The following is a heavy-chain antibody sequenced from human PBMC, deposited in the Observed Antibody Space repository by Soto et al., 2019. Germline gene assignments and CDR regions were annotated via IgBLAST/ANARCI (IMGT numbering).Heavy chain of an antibody. CDR1: GFTFDDYA. V-gene: IGHV3-9*01. J-gene: IGHJ6*04. CDR3: ASGLGFGFMDV. CDR2: ISWNSGSI. Sequence: PGGSLRLSCAASGFTFDDYAMHWVRQAPGKGLEWVSGISWNSGSIGYADSVKGRFTISRDNAKNSLYLQMNSLRAEDTALYYCASGLGFGFMDVWGKGTTVTVSS. D-gene: IGHD3-10*01.